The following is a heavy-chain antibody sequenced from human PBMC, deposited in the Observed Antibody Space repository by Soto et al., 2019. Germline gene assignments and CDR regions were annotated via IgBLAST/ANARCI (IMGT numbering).Heavy chain of an antibody. V-gene: IGHV4-31*03. J-gene: IGHJ5*02. D-gene: IGHD2-15*01. Sequence: QVQLQESGPGLVKPSQTLSLTCTVSGGSISSGGYYWSWIRQHPGKGLEWIGYIYYSGSTYYNPSLKSRVTISLDTSKNQFSLKLSSVTAADTAVYYCARVAGYCSGGSCSHPFNWSDPWGQGTLVTVSS. CDR3: ARVAGYCSGGSCSHPFNWSDP. CDR2: IYYSGST. CDR1: GGSISSGGYY.